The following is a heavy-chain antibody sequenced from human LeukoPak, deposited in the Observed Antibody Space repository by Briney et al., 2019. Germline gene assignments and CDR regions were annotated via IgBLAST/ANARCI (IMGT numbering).Heavy chain of an antibody. D-gene: IGHD3-22*01. Sequence: PGGSLRLSCAASGFTFSSYAMSWVRQALGKGVEWVSGISGRGGRTYYADSVKGRFTISRDNSKNTLYLQMNSLRAEDTAVYYCASAYDSSGYYYPDRYWGQGTLVTVSS. CDR2: ISGRGGRT. V-gene: IGHV3-23*01. J-gene: IGHJ4*02. CDR3: ASAYDSSGYYYPDRY. CDR1: GFTFSSYA.